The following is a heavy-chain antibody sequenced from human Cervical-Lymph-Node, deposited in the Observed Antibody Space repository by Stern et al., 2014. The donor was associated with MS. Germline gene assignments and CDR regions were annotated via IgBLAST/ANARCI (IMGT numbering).Heavy chain of an antibody. CDR3: ARDSSGYYLHFDY. J-gene: IGHJ4*02. V-gene: IGHV4-61*03. Sequence: QVQLQESGPGLVKPSETLSLTCTVSGGSVSSGSYYWSWIRPPPGKGLEWIGYIYYSGSTNYNPFRKRRVTISVDTLQDHFTPKLSSVTTADTAVYYCARDSSGYYLHFDYWGQGTLVTVSS. CDR2: IYYSGST. D-gene: IGHD3-22*01. CDR1: GGSVSSGSYY.